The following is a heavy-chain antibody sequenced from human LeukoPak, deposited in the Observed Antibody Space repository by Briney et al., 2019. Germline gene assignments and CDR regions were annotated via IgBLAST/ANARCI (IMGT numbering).Heavy chain of an antibody. CDR3: AKNLGNIVGATTGDY. CDR2: ISGSGGST. D-gene: IGHD1-26*01. J-gene: IGHJ4*02. Sequence: GGSLRLSCAASGFTFSSYAMSWVRQAPGKGLEWVSAISGSGGSTYYADSVKGRFAISRDNSKNTLYLQMNSLRAEDTAVYYCAKNLGNIVGATTGDYWGQGTLVTVSS. V-gene: IGHV3-23*01. CDR1: GFTFSSYA.